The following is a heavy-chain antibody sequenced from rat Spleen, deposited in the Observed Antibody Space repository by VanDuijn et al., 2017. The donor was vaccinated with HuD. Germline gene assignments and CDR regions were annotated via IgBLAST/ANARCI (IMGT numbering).Heavy chain of an antibody. CDR2: ILSGGST. D-gene: IGHD1-4*01. CDR1: GFSLTSYH. J-gene: IGHJ4*01. V-gene: IGHV2S12*01. Sequence: QVQLKESGPGLVQPSQTLSLTCTVSGFSLTSYHVSWVRQPPGKGLEWIAAILSGGSTYYNSALKSRLSISRDTSKSQVFLKMNSLQTDDTATYYCARTRGNGPGIMDAWGQGASVTVSS. CDR3: ARTRGNGPGIMDA.